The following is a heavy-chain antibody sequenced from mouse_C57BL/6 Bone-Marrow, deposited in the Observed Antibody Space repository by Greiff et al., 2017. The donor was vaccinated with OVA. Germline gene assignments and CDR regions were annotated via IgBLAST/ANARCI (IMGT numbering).Heavy chain of an antibody. D-gene: IGHD1-1*01. J-gene: IGHJ3*01. V-gene: IGHV5-4*01. CDR3: ARDYYGSSYLAWFAY. CDR1: GFTFSSYA. CDR2: ISDGGSYT. Sequence: EVMLVESGGGLVKPGGSLKLSCAASGFTFSSYAMSWVRQTPEKRLEWVATISDGGSYTYYPDNVKGRFPISRDNAKNNLYLQMSHLKSEDTAMYYCARDYYGSSYLAWFAYWGQGTLVTVSA.